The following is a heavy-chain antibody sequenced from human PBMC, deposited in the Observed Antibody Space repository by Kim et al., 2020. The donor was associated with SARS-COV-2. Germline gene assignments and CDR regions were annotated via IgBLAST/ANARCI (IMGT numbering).Heavy chain of an antibody. CDR2: SGGST. Sequence: SGGSTYYADSVKGRFTISRANSKNTLYLQMNSLRAEDTAVYYCATGGYYYWGQGTLVTVSS. D-gene: IGHD3-16*01. CDR3: ATGGYYY. J-gene: IGHJ4*02. V-gene: IGHV3-23*01.